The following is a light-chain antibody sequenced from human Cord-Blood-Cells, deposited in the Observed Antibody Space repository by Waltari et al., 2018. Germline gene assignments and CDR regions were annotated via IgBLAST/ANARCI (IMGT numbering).Light chain of an antibody. J-gene: IGLJ3*02. CDR1: SGHSSYA. Sequence: QLVLTQSPSASASLGASVKLTCTLSSGHSSYAIACHQQQPEKGPRYLMKLNSDGSHSKGDGIPYPFSGPSSGAERYLTISSLQSGEEADYYCQTWGTGIWVFGGGTKLTVL. CDR2: LNSDGSH. CDR3: QTWGTGIWV. V-gene: IGLV4-69*01.